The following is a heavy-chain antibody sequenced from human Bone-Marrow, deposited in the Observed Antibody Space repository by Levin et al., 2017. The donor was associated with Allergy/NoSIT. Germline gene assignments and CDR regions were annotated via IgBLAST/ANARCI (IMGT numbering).Heavy chain of an antibody. Sequence: SVKVSCKASGGTFSSYAISWVRQAPGQGLEWMGRIIPILGIANYAQKFQGRVTITADKSTSTAYMELSSLRSEDTAVYYCARDGSGGYCSGGSCPKPYYYYGMDVWGQGTTVTVSS. CDR3: ARDGSGGYCSGGSCPKPYYYYGMDV. J-gene: IGHJ6*02. CDR2: IIPILGIA. V-gene: IGHV1-69*04. D-gene: IGHD2-15*01. CDR1: GGTFSSYA.